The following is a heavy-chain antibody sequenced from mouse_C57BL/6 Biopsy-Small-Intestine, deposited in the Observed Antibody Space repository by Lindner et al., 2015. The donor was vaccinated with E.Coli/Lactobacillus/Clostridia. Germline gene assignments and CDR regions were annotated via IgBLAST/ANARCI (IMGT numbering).Heavy chain of an antibody. CDR1: GCTFTNYD. D-gene: IGHD4-1*02. CDR2: IYPGNDNT. CDR3: ARWGLNWHFFDY. Sequence: VQLQESGPELVKPGASVKLACKASGCTFTNYDINWVIQRPGQGLEWIGWIYPGNDNTKYNEKFKDKATLTVDTSSSTAYMELHSLTSEDSAVYFCARWGLNWHFFDYWGQGTTLTVSA. V-gene: IGHV1-85*01. J-gene: IGHJ2*01.